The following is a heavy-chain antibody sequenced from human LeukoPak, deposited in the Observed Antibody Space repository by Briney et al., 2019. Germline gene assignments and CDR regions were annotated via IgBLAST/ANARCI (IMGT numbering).Heavy chain of an antibody. CDR3: ARGWRGDHFDY. Sequence: SETLSLTCTVSGDSMSTSYWSWIRQPLGKGLEWIGYFYHSGTDYNPSLNSRVTISGDMSNNQCSLNVSAVTAPDTAIYYCARGWRGDHFDYWGQGTLVSVSS. J-gene: IGHJ4*02. CDR2: FYHSGT. V-gene: IGHV4-59*01. CDR1: GDSMSTSY. D-gene: IGHD3-16*01.